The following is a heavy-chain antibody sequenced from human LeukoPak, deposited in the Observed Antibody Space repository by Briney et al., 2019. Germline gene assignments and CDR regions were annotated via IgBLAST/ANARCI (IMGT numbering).Heavy chain of an antibody. V-gene: IGHV3-9*01. Sequence: GGSLRLSCAASGFTFSSYAMHWGRQAPGTGLEWVSGISWNSGSIGYADSVKGRFTISRDNAKNSLYLQMNSLRAEDTALYYCAKKDYWGQGTLVTVSS. J-gene: IGHJ4*02. CDR2: ISWNSGSI. CDR1: GFTFSSYA. CDR3: AKKDY.